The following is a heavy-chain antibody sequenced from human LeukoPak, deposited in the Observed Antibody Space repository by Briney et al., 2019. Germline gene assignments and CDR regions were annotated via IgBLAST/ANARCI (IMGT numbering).Heavy chain of an antibody. V-gene: IGHV3-7*01. CDR2: INQDGSEK. D-gene: IGHD3-10*01. CDR1: GFTFSSYW. Sequence: GRSLRLSCAPSGFTFSSYWMSWVRPAPGKGLEWVVYINQDGSEKYYVYHVKGRFTISRDNAKNSLYLQMNRLRVEDTAVYYCAKVANYYYGSEAYYFFEHWGQGTPVTASS. J-gene: IGHJ4*02. CDR3: AKVANYYYGSEAYYFFEH.